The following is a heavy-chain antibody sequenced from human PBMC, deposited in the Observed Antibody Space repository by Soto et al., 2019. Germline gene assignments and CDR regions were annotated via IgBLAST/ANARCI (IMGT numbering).Heavy chain of an antibody. D-gene: IGHD6-6*01. J-gene: IGHJ4*02. CDR3: AKAGNELVRLDYFDC. CDR2: ISASGDDT. CDR1: GLMFNSYA. Sequence: EVQLLESGGGLVQPGGSLRLSCAASGLMFNSYAMNWVRQAPGRGQEWVSAISASGDDTYIADSVKGRFAISRDNSKNTVYLQMNSLRGEDTAVYYCAKAGNELVRLDYFDCWGQGTLVTVSP. V-gene: IGHV3-23*01.